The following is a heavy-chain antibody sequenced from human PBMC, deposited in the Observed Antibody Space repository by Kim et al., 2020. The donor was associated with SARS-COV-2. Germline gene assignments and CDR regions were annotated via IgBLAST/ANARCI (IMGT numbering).Heavy chain of an antibody. CDR3: VGDRGWFVP. J-gene: IGHJ5*02. CDR2: ISQDGSQQ. CDR1: GFTISAYW. V-gene: IGHV3-7*01. D-gene: IGHD3-16*01. Sequence: GGSLRLSCAASGFTISAYWMRWLRQAPGKGLESVATISQDGSQQYYVNSVRGRFTISRDNDNAKNSVDLQMNSLRPEDTAVYYCVGDRGWFVPWGQGTLV.